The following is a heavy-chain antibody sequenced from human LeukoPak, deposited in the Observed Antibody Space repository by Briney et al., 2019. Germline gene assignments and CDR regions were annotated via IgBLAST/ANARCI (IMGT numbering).Heavy chain of an antibody. CDR3: ARSSGQYQLFYFYYYVDV. V-gene: IGHV4-61*02. J-gene: IGHJ6*03. CDR2: IFPSGST. Sequence: SETLSLTCTVSGGSISSGDYYWSWIRQPAGKGLEWIGRIFPSGSTNYNPSLKSRATISVDTSKNQFSLKVSSVTAADTAVYYCARSSGQYQLFYFYYYVDVWGKGTTVTVSS. D-gene: IGHD2-2*01. CDR1: GGSISSGDYY.